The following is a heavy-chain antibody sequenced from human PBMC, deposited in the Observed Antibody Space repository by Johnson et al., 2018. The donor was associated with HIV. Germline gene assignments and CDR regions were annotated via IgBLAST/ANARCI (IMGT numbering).Heavy chain of an antibody. J-gene: IGHJ1*01. Sequence: VQLVESGGGLVQRGRSLRLSCAASGFTVSSNYMSWVLQAPGKGLEWVSVIYSGGSTYYADSVKGRFTISRDNAKNTLYLQMNSLRAEDTAVYSCAATHDYGAWYSRGYFQHWGRGTLVTVSS. V-gene: IGHV3-66*02. D-gene: IGHD4-17*01. CDR1: GFTVSSNY. CDR2: IYSGGST. CDR3: AATHDYGAWYSRGYFQH.